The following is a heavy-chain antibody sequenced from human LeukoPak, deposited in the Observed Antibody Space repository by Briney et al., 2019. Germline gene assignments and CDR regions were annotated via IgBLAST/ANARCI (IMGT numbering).Heavy chain of an antibody. CDR2: IKQDGSEK. J-gene: IGHJ6*03. CDR1: GFTFSSYW. V-gene: IGHV3-7*01. D-gene: IGHD3-3*02. CDR3: ARDISSLKDYYYYMDV. Sequence: PGGSLRLSCAASGFTFSSYWMSWVRQAPGKGLEWVANIKQDGSEKYYVDSVKGRFTISRDNAKNSLYLQMNSLRAEDTAVYYCARDISSLKDYYYYMDVWGKGTTVTVSS.